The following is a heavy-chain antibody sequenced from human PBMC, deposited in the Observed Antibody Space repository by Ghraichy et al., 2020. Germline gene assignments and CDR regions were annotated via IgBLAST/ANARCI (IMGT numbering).Heavy chain of an antibody. CDR1: GGSFSGYY. J-gene: IGHJ4*02. V-gene: IGHV4-34*01. CDR3: ARMYMHDYGGNWGLLLDY. Sequence: SETLSLTCAVYGGSFSGYYWSWIRQPPGKGLEWIGEINHSGSTNYNPSLKSRVTISVDTSKNQFSLKLSSVTAADTAVYYCARMYMHDYGGNWGLLLDYWGQGTLVTVSS. D-gene: IGHD4-23*01. CDR2: INHSGST.